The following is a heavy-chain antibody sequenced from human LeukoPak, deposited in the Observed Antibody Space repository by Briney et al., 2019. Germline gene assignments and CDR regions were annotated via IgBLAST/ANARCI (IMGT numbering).Heavy chain of an antibody. J-gene: IGHJ4*02. CDR2: INHSGST. CDR1: GGSFSGYY. V-gene: IGHV4-34*01. D-gene: IGHD2-2*01. Sequence: SETLSLTCAVYGGSFSGYYWSWIRQPPGKGLEWIGEINHSGSTNYNPSLKSRVTISVDTSKNQFSLKLSSVTAADTAVYYCASGYCSSTSCYWLFNWGQGTLVTVSS. CDR3: ASGYCSSTSCYWLFN.